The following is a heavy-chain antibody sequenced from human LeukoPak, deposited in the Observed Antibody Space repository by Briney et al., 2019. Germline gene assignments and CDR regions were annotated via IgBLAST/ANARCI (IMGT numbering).Heavy chain of an antibody. J-gene: IGHJ4*02. D-gene: IGHD3-9*01. CDR2: IRYDGSNK. V-gene: IGHV3-30*02. CDR3: AKGRGHYDILTGY. Sequence: GGSLRLSCAASGFTLSSHGMHWVRQAPGKGLEWVAFIRYDGSNKYYADSVKGRFTISRDNSKNTLYLQMNSLRAEDTAVYYCAKGRGHYDILTGYWGQGTLVTVSS. CDR1: GFTLSSHG.